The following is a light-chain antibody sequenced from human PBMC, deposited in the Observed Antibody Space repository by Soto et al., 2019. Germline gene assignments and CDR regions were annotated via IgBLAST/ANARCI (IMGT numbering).Light chain of an antibody. CDR2: AAS. CDR1: QSISSY. Sequence: DIQMTQSPSSLSASVGDRVTITCRASQSISSYLNWYQQKPGKAPKLLIYAASSLQSGVPSRFSGSGSCTKFTLTISSMQPEDFATYYCQQSYSTPPYTFGQGTKLEIK. J-gene: IGKJ2*01. CDR3: QQSYSTPPYT. V-gene: IGKV1-39*01.